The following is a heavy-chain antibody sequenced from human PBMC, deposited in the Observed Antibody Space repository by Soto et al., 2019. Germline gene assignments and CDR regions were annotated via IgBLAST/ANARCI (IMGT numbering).Heavy chain of an antibody. CDR1: GGTFSSYA. V-gene: IGHV1-69*13. CDR2: IIPIFGTA. CDR3: AREAVVADKDYYYYGMDV. J-gene: IGHJ6*02. Sequence: EASVKVSCKASGGTFSSYAISWVRQAPGQGLEWMGGIIPIFGTANYAQKFQGRVTITADESTSTAYMELSSLRSEDTAVYYCAREAVVADKDYYYYGMDVWGQGTTVTVSS. D-gene: IGHD2-15*01.